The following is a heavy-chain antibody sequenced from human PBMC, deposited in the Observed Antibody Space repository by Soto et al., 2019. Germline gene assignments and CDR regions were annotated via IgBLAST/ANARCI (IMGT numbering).Heavy chain of an antibody. J-gene: IGHJ3*01. V-gene: IGHV3-74*01. D-gene: IGHD1-26*01. Sequence: EVQLVESGGGLVQPGESLRLSCAASGFTFSYYWMHWVRQAPGKGLVWVSRIHSDGSSTTYADSVKGRFTISRDNARNTLYLKMNGLRAEDTAVYYCARGDRGASDLWGQGTVVTVSS. CDR3: ARGDRGASDL. CDR1: GFTFSYYW. CDR2: IHSDGSST.